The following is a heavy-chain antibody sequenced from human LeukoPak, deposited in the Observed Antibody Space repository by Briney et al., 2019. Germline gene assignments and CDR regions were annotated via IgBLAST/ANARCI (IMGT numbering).Heavy chain of an antibody. D-gene: IGHD3-10*01. CDR1: GFTFSSYS. V-gene: IGHV3-21*01. CDR3: ARVDYYGSGSYYPHFDY. Sequence: GGSLRLSCAASGFTFSSYSTNWVRQAPGKGLEWVSSISSSSSYVYYADPVKGRFTISRDNAKNSLYLQMNSLRAEDTAVYYCARVDYYGSGSYYPHFDYWGQGTLVTVSS. CDR2: ISSSSSYV. J-gene: IGHJ4*02.